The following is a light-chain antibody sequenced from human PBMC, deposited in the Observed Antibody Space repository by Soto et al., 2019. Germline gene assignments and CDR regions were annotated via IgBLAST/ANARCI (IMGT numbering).Light chain of an antibody. Sequence: EIVMAQSPSTLSVSPGERATLSCRASQSISSNLAGYQHKPGQAPRLLIYRSSTRATGSPVRFSGSGSGTAFTLTTSSLQSEDFAVDYCQHYYDWPLTFGGGTKVDI. CDR3: QHYYDWPLT. CDR2: RSS. CDR1: QSISSN. V-gene: IGKV3-15*01. J-gene: IGKJ4*01.